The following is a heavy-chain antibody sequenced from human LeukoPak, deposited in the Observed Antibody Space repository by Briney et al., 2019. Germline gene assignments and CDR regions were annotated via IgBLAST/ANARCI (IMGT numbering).Heavy chain of an antibody. CDR2: IYYSGST. Sequence: PSETLSLTCTVSGGSISSYYWSWIRQPPGKGLEWIGYIYYSGSTNYNPSLKSRVTISVDTSKNQFSLKLSSVTAADTAVYYCARNAPKAVAATGVLDYWGQGTLVTVSS. CDR3: ARNAPKAVAATGVLDY. D-gene: IGHD6-19*01. J-gene: IGHJ4*02. V-gene: IGHV4-59*01. CDR1: GGSISSYY.